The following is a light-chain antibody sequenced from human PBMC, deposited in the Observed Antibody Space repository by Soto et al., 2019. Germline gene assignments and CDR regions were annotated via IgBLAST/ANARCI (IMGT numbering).Light chain of an antibody. Sequence: AIQLTQSPSSLSASVGDRVTITCRASQGISSALAWYQQKPGKAPKLLIYDASSLESGVSSRFSGSGSGTDFTLTISSLQPEDFATYYCQQFNSYPFFGGGTKVEIK. CDR2: DAS. V-gene: IGKV1-13*02. CDR1: QGISSA. J-gene: IGKJ4*01. CDR3: QQFNSYPF.